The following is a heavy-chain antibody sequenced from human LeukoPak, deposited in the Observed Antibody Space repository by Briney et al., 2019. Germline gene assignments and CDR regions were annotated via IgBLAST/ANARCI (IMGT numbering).Heavy chain of an antibody. CDR3: ARGSVRGEFDP. Sequence: SETLSLTCTLSGGSISTYYWSWVRQPPGKGLEWIGYIYYTGSTDYNPSLKSRVTVSVDTSKNQFSLKLSSVTAADTAVYSCARGSVRGEFDPWGQGTLVTVSS. D-gene: IGHD3-10*01. CDR1: GGSISTYY. J-gene: IGHJ5*02. V-gene: IGHV4-59*01. CDR2: IYYTGST.